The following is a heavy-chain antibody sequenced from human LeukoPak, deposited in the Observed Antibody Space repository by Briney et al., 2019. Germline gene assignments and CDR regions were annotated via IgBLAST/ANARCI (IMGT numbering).Heavy chain of an antibody. CDR2: INSDGSTT. J-gene: IGHJ4*02. V-gene: IGHV3-74*01. D-gene: IGHD5-18*01. CDR1: GFTFSSYS. CDR3: AKSDEDTEFDY. Sequence: GGSLRLSCAASGFTFSSYSMNWVRQAPGKGLVWVSRINSDGSTTSYAASVKGRFTISRDNAKNTLYLQMNSLRAEDTAVYYCAKSDEDTEFDYWGQGTLVTVSS.